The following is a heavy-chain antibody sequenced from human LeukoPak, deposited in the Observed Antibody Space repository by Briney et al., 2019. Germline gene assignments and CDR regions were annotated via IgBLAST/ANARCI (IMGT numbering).Heavy chain of an antibody. Sequence: ASVKVSCKASGYTFTSYANHWVRQAPGQRLEWMGWINGGNSNAKYSQEFQGRVTITRDTSANTAYMELSSLRSEDMALYYCARGVSYAMDVWGQGTTVTVAS. V-gene: IGHV1-3*03. CDR2: INGGNSNA. CDR3: ARGVSYAMDV. CDR1: GYTFTSYA. J-gene: IGHJ6*02.